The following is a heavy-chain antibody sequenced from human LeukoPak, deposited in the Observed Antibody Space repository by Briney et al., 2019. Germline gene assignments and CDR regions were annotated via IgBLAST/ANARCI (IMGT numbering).Heavy chain of an antibody. CDR3: ARDNSPIAVAGRYFDY. CDR1: GFKFSSYG. J-gene: IGHJ4*02. CDR2: IQYDGSNK. V-gene: IGHV3-30*02. D-gene: IGHD6-19*01. Sequence: GGSLRLSCAASGFKFSSYGMHWVRQAPGKGLEWVTFIQYDGSNKYYADSVKGRFTISRDNSKNTLYLQMNSLRAEDTAVHYCARDNSPIAVAGRYFDYWGQGTLVTVSS.